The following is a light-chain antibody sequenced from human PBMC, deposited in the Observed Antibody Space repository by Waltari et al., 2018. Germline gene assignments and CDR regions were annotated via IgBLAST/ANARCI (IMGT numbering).Light chain of an antibody. CDR3: QQYDGSSVT. V-gene: IGKV3-20*01. CDR1: QTISGSV. Sequence: CRASQTISGSVLTWYQQNPCQAPRLVIYGASIRATAIPDRFSGSGSGTDFTLTISRLEPEDFAVYYCQQYDGSSVTFGGGTKVEIK. J-gene: IGKJ4*01. CDR2: GAS.